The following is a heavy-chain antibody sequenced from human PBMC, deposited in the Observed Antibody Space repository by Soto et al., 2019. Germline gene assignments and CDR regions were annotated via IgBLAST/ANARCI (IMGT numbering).Heavy chain of an antibody. CDR2: IYYSGST. D-gene: IGHD4-4*01. Sequence: SETLSLTCTVSGGSISSGGYYWDWIRQPPGRGLEWIGSIYYSGSTYYNPSLESRVTISVDTSKNQFSLKLSSVTAADTAVYYCARHGQMTTVTSIDYWGQGTLVTVSS. CDR1: GGSISSGGYY. J-gene: IGHJ4*02. V-gene: IGHV4-39*01. CDR3: ARHGQMTTVTSIDY.